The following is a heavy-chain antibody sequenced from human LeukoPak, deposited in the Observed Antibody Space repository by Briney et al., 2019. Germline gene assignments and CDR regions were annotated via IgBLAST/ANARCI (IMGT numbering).Heavy chain of an antibody. J-gene: IGHJ4*02. CDR2: ISNSGGST. Sequence: GGSLRLSCAASGFTFSSHAMSWVRQAPGKGLEWVSVISNSGGSTYYADSVKGRFTISRDNSKNTLYLQMNSLRAEDTAVYYCANRGKYCGSTSCLGSAQVDYWGQGTLVTVSS. CDR1: GFTFSSHA. D-gene: IGHD2-2*01. CDR3: ANRGKYCGSTSCLGSAQVDY. V-gene: IGHV3-23*01.